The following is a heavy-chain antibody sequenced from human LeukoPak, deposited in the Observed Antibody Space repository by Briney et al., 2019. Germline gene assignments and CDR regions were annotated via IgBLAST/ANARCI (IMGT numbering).Heavy chain of an antibody. D-gene: IGHD3-10*01. CDR1: GGSISSYY. V-gene: IGHV4-59*12. CDR2: IYYSGST. J-gene: IGHJ5*02. CDR3: ARGIARNVLLWFGEYFDP. Sequence: SETLSLTCTVSGGSISSYYWSWIRQPPGKGLEWIGYIYYSGSTNYNPSLKSRVTISVDTSKNQFSLKLSSVTAADTAVYYCARGIARNVLLWFGEYFDPWGQGTLVTVSS.